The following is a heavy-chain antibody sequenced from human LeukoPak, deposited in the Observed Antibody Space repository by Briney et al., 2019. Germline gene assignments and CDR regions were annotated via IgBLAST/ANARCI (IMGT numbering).Heavy chain of an antibody. J-gene: IGHJ4*02. CDR3: ARDFRGVFDF. V-gene: IGHV3-7*01. D-gene: IGHD3-10*01. CDR1: GFTFNSFW. Sequence: GGSLRLSCVVSGFTFNSFWMSWVRQPPGKGLEWVAKIKHDGSDRNYVDSVKGRSTISRDNARNSLSLQMNSLRAEDTAVYYCARDFRGVFDFWGQETLVTVSS. CDR2: IKHDGSDR.